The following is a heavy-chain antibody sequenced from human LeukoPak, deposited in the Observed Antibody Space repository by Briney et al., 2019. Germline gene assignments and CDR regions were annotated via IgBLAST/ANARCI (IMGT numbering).Heavy chain of an antibody. Sequence: SETLSLTCTVPGGSISSHYWSWIRQPPGKGLEWIGYIYYSGSTNYNPSLKSRVTISVDTSKNQFSLKLSSVTAADTAVYYCARELVGFDPWGQGTLVTVSS. D-gene: IGHD2-15*01. CDR2: IYYSGST. CDR3: ARELVGFDP. CDR1: GGSISSHY. J-gene: IGHJ5*02. V-gene: IGHV4-59*11.